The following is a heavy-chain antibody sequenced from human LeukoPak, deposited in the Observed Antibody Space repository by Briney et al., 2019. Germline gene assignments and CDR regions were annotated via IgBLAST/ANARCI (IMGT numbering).Heavy chain of an antibody. Sequence: PGGSLRLSCAASGXTFSDHYMDWVRQAPGKGLEWVGLIRNKANGYTTEYAASVKGRFTISRDDSKNSLYLQMNSLKTEDTAVYYCARLGYSYGYVDYWGQGTLVTVSS. V-gene: IGHV3-72*01. CDR2: IRNKANGYTT. D-gene: IGHD5-18*01. CDR3: ARLGYSYGYVDY. J-gene: IGHJ4*02. CDR1: GXTFSDHY.